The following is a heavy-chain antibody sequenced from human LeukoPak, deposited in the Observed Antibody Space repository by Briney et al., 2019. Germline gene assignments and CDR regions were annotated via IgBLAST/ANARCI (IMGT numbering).Heavy chain of an antibody. Sequence: SETLSLTCTVSGGSISSYYWNWIRQPPGKGLEWIGYIHYSGNTNYNPSLKGRLTISVDTSKNQFSLKLYSLTAADTAVYYCARDRARGNDAFNIWGQGTMVTVSS. V-gene: IGHV4-59*01. D-gene: IGHD3-10*01. J-gene: IGHJ3*02. CDR1: GGSISSYY. CDR2: IHYSGNT. CDR3: ARDRARGNDAFNI.